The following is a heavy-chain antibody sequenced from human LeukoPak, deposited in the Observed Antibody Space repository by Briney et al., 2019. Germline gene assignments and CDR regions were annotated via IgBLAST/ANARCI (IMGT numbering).Heavy chain of an antibody. CDR2: IYYSGSP. J-gene: IGHJ1*01. V-gene: IGHV4-39*01. CDR1: GGSISNNNYY. CDR3: ALGYCGGGSCYAREYFQH. D-gene: IGHD2-15*01. Sequence: SETLSLTCTVSGGSISNNNYYWAWIRQPPGKGLECIVSIYYSGSPHYNPSLRSRVTISVDTSRNQFSLRLSSVTAADTAVYYCALGYCGGGSCYAREYFQHWGQGTLVTVSS.